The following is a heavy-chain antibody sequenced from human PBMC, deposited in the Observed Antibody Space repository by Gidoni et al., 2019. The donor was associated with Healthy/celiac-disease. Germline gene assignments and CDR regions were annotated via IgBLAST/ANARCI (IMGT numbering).Heavy chain of an antibody. D-gene: IGHD6-13*01. J-gene: IGHJ4*02. V-gene: IGHV4-34*01. CDR3: ARGTWRISSPPYS. CDR2: INHSGST. CDR1: GGSFSDYY. Sequence: QVQLQQWGAGLLKPSETLSLTCAVYGGSFSDYYWSWVRQPPGKGLEWIGEINHSGSTNYNPSLKSRVTISVDTSKNQFSLKLTSVTAADTAVFYCARGTWRISSPPYSWGQGTLVTVSS.